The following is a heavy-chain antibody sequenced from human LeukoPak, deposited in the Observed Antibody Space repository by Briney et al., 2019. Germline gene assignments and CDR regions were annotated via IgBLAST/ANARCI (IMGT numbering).Heavy chain of an antibody. CDR1: GFTFSSYG. CDR3: ARGPREYYYDSSGYSYYFDY. CDR2: IWYDGSKK. Sequence: GGSLTLLCAASGFTFSSYGKHWLPQAPGKGLEGVAVIWYDGSKKYYEDSVKRRFTISRDNSKNTLYLQMNSLRAEDTAVYYCARGPREYYYDSSGYSYYFDYWGQGTLVTVSS. J-gene: IGHJ4*02. V-gene: IGHV3-33*01. D-gene: IGHD3-22*01.